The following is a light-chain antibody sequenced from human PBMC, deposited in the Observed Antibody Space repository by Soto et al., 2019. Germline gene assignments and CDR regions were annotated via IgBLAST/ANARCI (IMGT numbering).Light chain of an antibody. CDR2: RNN. J-gene: IGLJ2*01. V-gene: IGLV1-47*01. CDR1: SSNSGNHY. Sequence: QSVLTQPPSASGTPGQRVTISCSASSSNSGNHYVYWYQQVPGTPPKLLIYRNNQRPSGVPDLFSGSRSGTSASLAISGLRSEDEADYYCAIWDDRLSGLFGGGTKLTVL. CDR3: AIWDDRLSGL.